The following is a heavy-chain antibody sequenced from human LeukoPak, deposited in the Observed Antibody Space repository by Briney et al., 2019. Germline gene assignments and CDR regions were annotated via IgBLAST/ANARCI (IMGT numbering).Heavy chain of an antibody. CDR3: ARDTRGESDY. J-gene: IGHJ4*01. CDR1: GFTFSSYS. V-gene: IGHV3-48*04. CDR2: INSNSDTV. Sequence: GGSLRLSCAASGFTFSSYSMNWVRQAPGKGLEWISYINSNSDTVHYSNSVEGRFTISRDNAKNSLYLQMNSLRAEDTAMYYCARDTRGESDYWGHGTLVTVSS. D-gene: IGHD2-2*01.